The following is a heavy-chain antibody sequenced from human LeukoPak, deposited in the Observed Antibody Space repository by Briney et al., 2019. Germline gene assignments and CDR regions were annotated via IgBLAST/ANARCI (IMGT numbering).Heavy chain of an antibody. V-gene: IGHV1-46*01. D-gene: IGHD3-10*01. J-gene: IGHJ6*02. CDR1: GYTFTSNY. Sequence: GASVKVSCKASGYTFTSNYIHWARQAPGQGLEWMGMIYPRDGSTSYAQKLQGRVTMTTDTSTSTAYMELRSLRSDDTAVYYCARDSLSVLWFGELLDPQHWGIPKNYYYYGMDVWGQGTTVTVSS. CDR2: IYPRDGST. CDR3: ARDSLSVLWFGELLDPQHWGIPKNYYYYGMDV.